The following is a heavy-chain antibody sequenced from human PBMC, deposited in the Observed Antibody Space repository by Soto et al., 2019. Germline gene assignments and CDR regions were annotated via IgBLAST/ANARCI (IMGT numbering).Heavy chain of an antibody. CDR1: GFTFNNYA. CDR2: ISSSSGST. J-gene: IGHJ4*02. CDR3: AKVGSERYSGQHSDY. Sequence: EVQLLESGGGLVQPGGSLRLSCAASGFTFNNYAMNWVRQAPGKGLEWVSTISSSSGSTYYADSVKGRFTISRDNSKNFLYLQMNSLRGDDTAVYYGAKVGSERYSGQHSDYWGQGTLVTISS. V-gene: IGHV3-23*01. D-gene: IGHD5-12*01.